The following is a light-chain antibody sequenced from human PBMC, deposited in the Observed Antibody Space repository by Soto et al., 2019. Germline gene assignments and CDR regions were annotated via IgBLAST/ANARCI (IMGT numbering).Light chain of an antibody. V-gene: IGKV3-20*01. CDR2: GAS. CDR1: QTFSSSF. Sequence: EIVLTQSPGTLSLSPGERATLSCRASQTFSSSFFAWYQQKPGQAPRLLIYGASTRATGIPDRFSGSASGTDFTLTISRLEPEDFAVYFCRQFASSLTFGQGTKVEIK. CDR3: RQFASSLT. J-gene: IGKJ1*01.